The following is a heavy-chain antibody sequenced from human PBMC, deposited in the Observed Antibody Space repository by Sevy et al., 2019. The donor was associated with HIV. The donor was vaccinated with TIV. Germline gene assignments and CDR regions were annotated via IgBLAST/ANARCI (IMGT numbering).Heavy chain of an antibody. CDR1: GFTFSDHY. J-gene: IGHJ4*02. Sequence: GGSLRLSCAASGFTFSDHYMEWVRQAPGKGLEWVCRTRNKADSYTTEYARFVKGRFTISRDDSKNSLYLQMNSLKTEDTAVYYCATHAGIAAAGRVFDYWGQGSLVTVSS. V-gene: IGHV3-72*01. CDR2: TRNKADSYTT. CDR3: ATHAGIAAAGRVFDY. D-gene: IGHD6-13*01.